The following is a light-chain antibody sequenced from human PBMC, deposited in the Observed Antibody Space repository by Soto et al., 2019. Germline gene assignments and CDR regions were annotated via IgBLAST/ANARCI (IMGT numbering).Light chain of an antibody. Sequence: DIVLTQSPSTLSFSSGDRATLSCRASQGVSSSLAWYQQTAGQAPRLLIYDASSRASGIPARFSGSGSGTDFTLTISRLEPEDFAVYYCQQYGSSPQTFGQGTKVDI. CDR3: QQYGSSPQT. CDR2: DAS. J-gene: IGKJ1*01. V-gene: IGKV3-20*01. CDR1: QGVSSS.